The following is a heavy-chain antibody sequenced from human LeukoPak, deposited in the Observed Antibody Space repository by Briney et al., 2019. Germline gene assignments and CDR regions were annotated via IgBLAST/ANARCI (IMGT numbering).Heavy chain of an antibody. Sequence: ASETLSLTCTVSGGSISSGGYYWGWIRQHPGKGLEWIGYIYYSGSTYYNPSLKSRVTISVDTSKNQFSLKLSSVTAADTAVYYCARSLGYSYGFDHPNWFDPWGQGTLVTVSS. J-gene: IGHJ5*02. D-gene: IGHD5-18*01. CDR3: ARSLGYSYGFDHPNWFDP. CDR1: GGSISSGGYY. CDR2: IYYSGST. V-gene: IGHV4-31*03.